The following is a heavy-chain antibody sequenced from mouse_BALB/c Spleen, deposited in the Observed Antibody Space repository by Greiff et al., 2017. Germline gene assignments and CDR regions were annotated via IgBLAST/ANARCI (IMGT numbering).Heavy chain of an antibody. CDR3: TVLRYYYAMDY. V-gene: IGHV6-6*02. J-gene: IGHJ4*01. CDR2: IRLKSDNYAT. Sequence: EVKVEESGGGLVQPGGSMKLSCVASGFTFSSYWMSWVRQSPEKGLEWVAEIRLKSDNYATHYAESVKGKFTISRDDSKSRLYLQMNSLRAEDTGIYYCTVLRYYYAMDYWGQGTSVTVSS. D-gene: IGHD1-1*01. CDR1: GFTFSSYW.